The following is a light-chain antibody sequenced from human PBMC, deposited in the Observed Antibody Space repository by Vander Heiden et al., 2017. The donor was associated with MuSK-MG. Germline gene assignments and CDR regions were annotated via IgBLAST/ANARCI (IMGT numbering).Light chain of an antibody. Sequence: SYVLTQPPSGSVAPGQTDRITCGGNIARYSVHGYQQKPGQAPLLVVHNHGDRPTGIPERFSGSTSANTSTMTISSVEAGDVADYYCQVWDRRSDHVVFGGGTKLTVL. J-gene: IGLJ2*01. CDR1: IARYS. CDR3: QVWDRRSDHVV. V-gene: IGLV3-21*02. CDR2: NHG.